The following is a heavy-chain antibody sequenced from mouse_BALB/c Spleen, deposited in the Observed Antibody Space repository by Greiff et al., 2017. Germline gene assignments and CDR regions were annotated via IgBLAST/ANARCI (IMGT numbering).Heavy chain of an antibody. J-gene: IGHJ3*01. Sequence: EVNVVESGGGLVQPGGSRKLSCAASGFTFSSFGMHWVRQAPEKGLEWVAYISSGSSTIYYADTVKGRFTISRDNPKNTLFLQMTSLRSEDTAMYYCASSSWFACWGQGTLVTVSA. CDR1: GFTFSSFG. CDR3: ASSSWFAC. V-gene: IGHV5-17*02. CDR2: ISSGSSTI.